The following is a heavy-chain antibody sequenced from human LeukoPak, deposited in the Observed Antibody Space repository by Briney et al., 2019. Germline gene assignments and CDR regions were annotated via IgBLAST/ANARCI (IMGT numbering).Heavy chain of an antibody. V-gene: IGHV3-11*01. CDR2: ISSSGSTI. Sequence: PGGSLRLSCAASGFTFTDYYMSWIRQAPGKGLEWLSYISSSGSTIYYADSVKGRFTISRDNAKNSLYLEMKSLRAEDTALYYCVRDASYYDSTGYYPHYFDYWGQGTLVAVSS. J-gene: IGHJ4*02. CDR1: GFTFTDYY. CDR3: VRDASYYDSTGYYPHYFDY. D-gene: IGHD3-22*01.